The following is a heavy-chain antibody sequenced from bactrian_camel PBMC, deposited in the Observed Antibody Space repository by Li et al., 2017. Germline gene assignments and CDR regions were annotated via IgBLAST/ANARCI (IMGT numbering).Heavy chain of an antibody. CDR1: GSAFSASC. Sequence: HVQLVESGGGSVQAAGSLRLSCTASGSAFSASCMGWFRQAPGKEREAVASISTDGGSTDYAGSVGGRFTISQGTAKDMLWLQMNNLKPEDTAMYYCAVSRIHYADLDGVVPGNMDYWGKGTQVTVS. V-gene: IGHV3S54*01. J-gene: IGHJ7*01. CDR2: ISTDGGST. D-gene: IGHD6*01.